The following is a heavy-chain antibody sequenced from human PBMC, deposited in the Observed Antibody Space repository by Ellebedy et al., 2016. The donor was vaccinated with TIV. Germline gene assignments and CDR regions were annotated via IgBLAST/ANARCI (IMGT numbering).Heavy chain of an antibody. V-gene: IGHV3-30*18. D-gene: IGHD1-14*01. CDR3: AKAADGSADYGMDL. J-gene: IGHJ6*02. CDR2: IANDGTSE. CDR1: GIIFSAYG. Sequence: GESLKISCASTGIIFSAYGLHWVRQGPGRGLEWVAVIANDGTSEYYADPVKGRFTISRDNSNNRLYLQMNSLRSEDTAVYYCAKAADGSADYGMDLWGRGTTVSVSS.